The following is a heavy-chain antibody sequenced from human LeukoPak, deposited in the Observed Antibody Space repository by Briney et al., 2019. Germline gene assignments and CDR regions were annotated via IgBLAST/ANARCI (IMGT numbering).Heavy chain of an antibody. CDR2: PILGIA. Sequence: PILGIANYAQKFQGRVTITADKSTSTAYMELSSLRSEDTAVYYCARSLSGSYVFPYYFDYWGQGTLVTVSS. V-gene: IGHV1-69*02. D-gene: IGHD1-26*01. CDR3: ARSLSGSYVFPYYFDY. J-gene: IGHJ4*02.